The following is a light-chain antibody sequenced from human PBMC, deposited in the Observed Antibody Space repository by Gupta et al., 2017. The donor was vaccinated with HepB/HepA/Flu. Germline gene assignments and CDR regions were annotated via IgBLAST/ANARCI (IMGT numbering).Light chain of an antibody. CDR2: DAS. V-gene: IGKV1-33*01. CDR1: QDISHY. CDR3: QQYENLPPYT. Sequence: DIQMTQSPSSLSASVGDRVTITCQASQDISHYLNWYQQKPGKAPNLLIYDASNWETGVPSRFSGSGSGKDFTFTISSRQQEDIATYYCQQYENLPPYTFGQGTKLEIK. J-gene: IGKJ2*01.